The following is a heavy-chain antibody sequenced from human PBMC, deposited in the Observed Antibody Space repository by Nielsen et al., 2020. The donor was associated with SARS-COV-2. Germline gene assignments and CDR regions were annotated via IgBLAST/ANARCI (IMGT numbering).Heavy chain of an antibody. CDR2: ISGSSSTI. CDR3: ARDQDGGAATSNWYFDL. J-gene: IGHJ2*01. D-gene: IGHD6-25*01. Sequence: GESLKISCAASGFSFSTYRMSWVRQAPGKGLEWVSGISGSSSTIYYADSVKGRFTVSRDNAENSLYLQMNSLRDEDTAVYYCARDQDGGAATSNWYFDLWGRGTLVIVSS. V-gene: IGHV3-21*06. CDR1: GFSFSTYR.